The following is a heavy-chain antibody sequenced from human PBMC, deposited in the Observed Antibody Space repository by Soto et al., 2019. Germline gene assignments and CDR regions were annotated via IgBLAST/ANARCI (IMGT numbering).Heavy chain of an antibody. J-gene: IGHJ4*02. Sequence: SETLSLTCTVSGGSISSSSYYWGWIRQPPGKGLEWIGSIYYSGSTYYNPSLKSRVTISVDTSKNQFSLKLSSVTAADTAGNYCARRIAGAEPDYWSQGTLVIVYS. CDR1: GGSISSSSYY. V-gene: IGHV4-39*01. CDR3: ARRIAGAEPDY. CDR2: IYYSGST. D-gene: IGHD6-13*01.